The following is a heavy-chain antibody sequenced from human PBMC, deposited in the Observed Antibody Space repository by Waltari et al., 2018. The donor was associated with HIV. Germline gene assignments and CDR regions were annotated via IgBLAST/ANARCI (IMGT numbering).Heavy chain of an antibody. CDR1: GGSISSSNW. CDR2: IYHSGST. V-gene: IGHV4-4*02. CDR3: ARDNSATTVTYHFDY. Sequence: QVQLQESGPGLVKPSGTLSLTCAVSGGSISSSNWWSWVRQPPGKGLEGIGEIYHSGSTHCNPSLKSRVTISVDKSKNQFSLKLSSVTAADTAVYYCARDNSATTVTYHFDYWGQGTLVTVSS. J-gene: IGHJ4*02. D-gene: IGHD4-17*01.